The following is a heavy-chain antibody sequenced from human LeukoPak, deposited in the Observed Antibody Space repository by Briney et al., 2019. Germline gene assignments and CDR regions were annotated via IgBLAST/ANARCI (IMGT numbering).Heavy chain of an antibody. Sequence: PSQTLSLTCSVSGYSISSTYYWGWIRQTPGKGLEWIGTIYHVGSPYYSPSLKSRATISLSTAENQFSLRLDSVTDADTAVYYCARFHPAALIYIDQWGQRTLVTVSS. CDR1: GYSISSTYY. D-gene: IGHD2-2*01. CDR2: IYHVGSP. CDR3: ARFHPAALIYIDQ. J-gene: IGHJ4*02. V-gene: IGHV4-38-2*02.